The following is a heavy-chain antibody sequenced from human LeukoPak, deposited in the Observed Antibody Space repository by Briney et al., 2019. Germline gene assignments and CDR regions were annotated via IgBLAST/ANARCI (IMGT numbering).Heavy chain of an antibody. CDR2: ISGSGGST. J-gene: IGHJ4*02. Sequence: AGGSLRLSCVASGFPFSAYAMSWVRQAPNKGLEWVSAISGSGGSTYYADSVKGRFTISRDNSKNTLYLQMNSLRAEDTAVYYCAKDWNSSGWYLAQWGQGTLVTVSS. CDR1: GFPFSAYA. V-gene: IGHV3-23*01. CDR3: AKDWNSSGWYLAQ. D-gene: IGHD6-19*01.